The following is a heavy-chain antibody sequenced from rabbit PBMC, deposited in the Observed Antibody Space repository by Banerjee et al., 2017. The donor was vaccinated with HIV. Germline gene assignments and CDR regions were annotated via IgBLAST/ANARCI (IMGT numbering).Heavy chain of an antibody. J-gene: IGHJ4*01. D-gene: IGHD6-1*01. CDR3: ARTVPAGHFGFDYGPDYFNL. Sequence: QSLEESGGGLVQPEGSLTLTCKASGFDFSSYYYMCWVRQAPGKRPEWIACIAVGSSDSTYYASWAKGRFTISKTSSTTVTLQMTSLTAADTATYFCARTVPAGHFGFDYGPDYFNLWGPGTLVTVS. V-gene: IGHV1S40*01. CDR1: GFDFSSYYY. CDR2: IAVGSSDST.